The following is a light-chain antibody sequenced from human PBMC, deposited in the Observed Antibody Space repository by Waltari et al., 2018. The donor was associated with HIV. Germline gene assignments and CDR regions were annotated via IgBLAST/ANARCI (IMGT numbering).Light chain of an antibody. CDR1: ESVTMSY. Sequence: EIVLTQSPGTLSLSHGDRATLSCRASESVTMSYLDWYQQKPGQAPRLLIYGASSRATGIPDSFSGSGSGTDFTLTIRRLGPEEFAVYYCHHYGSSPTWTFGQGTKVEIK. CDR2: GAS. V-gene: IGKV3-20*01. CDR3: HHYGSSPTWT. J-gene: IGKJ1*01.